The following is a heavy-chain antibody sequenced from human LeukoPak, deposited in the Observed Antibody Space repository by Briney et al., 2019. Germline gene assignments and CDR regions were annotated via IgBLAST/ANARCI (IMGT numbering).Heavy chain of an antibody. Sequence: GESLKISCQGSEYSFPTYWIAGLRQMPGKGLEGMGIIYPSDSDTRLSPSFQGQVTISADKSIKTPYLQWSRLKASSRAMLYWATALQGIVGATGFDYWGQGTLVTVSS. V-gene: IGHV5-51*01. D-gene: IGHD1-26*01. CDR2: IYPSDSDT. CDR3: ATALQGIVGATGFDY. J-gene: IGHJ4*02. CDR1: EYSFPTYW.